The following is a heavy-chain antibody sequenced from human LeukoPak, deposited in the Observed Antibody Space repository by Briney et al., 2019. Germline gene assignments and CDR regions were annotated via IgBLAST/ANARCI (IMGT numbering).Heavy chain of an antibody. CDR3: AREEEAAVAGTGRDY. CDR1: GFTFSSYA. Sequence: PGRSLRLSCAASGFTFSSYAMHWVRQAPVKGLEWVAVISYDGSNKYYADSVKGRFTISRDNSKNTLYLQMNSLRAEDTAVYYCAREEEAAVAGTGRDYWGQGTLVTVSS. CDR2: ISYDGSNK. D-gene: IGHD6-19*01. V-gene: IGHV3-30*04. J-gene: IGHJ4*02.